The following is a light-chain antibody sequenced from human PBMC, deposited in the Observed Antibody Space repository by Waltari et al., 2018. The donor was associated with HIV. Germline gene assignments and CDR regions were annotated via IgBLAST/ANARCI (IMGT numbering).Light chain of an antibody. V-gene: IGLV6-57*04. CDR1: GGSIASNY. CDR3: LSFDLQSYGSFRI. Sequence: NFMLTQPHSVSESPGKTVTISCTRSGGSIASNYVQWYQQRPGSAPTTLIFEETLRPSGVPARFSGSIDSSSNSASRTIAGLQTEDEAVYYCLSFDLQSYGSFRIFGGATKLT. J-gene: IGLJ2*01. CDR2: EET.